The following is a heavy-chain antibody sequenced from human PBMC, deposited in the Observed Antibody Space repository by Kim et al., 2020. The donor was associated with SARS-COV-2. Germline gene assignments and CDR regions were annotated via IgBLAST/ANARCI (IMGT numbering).Heavy chain of an antibody. Sequence: GGSLRLSCAASGFTFSNAWMSWVRQAPGKGLEWVGRIKSKTDGGTTDYAAPVKGRFTISRDDSKNTLYLQMNSLKTEDTAVYYCTTLTVAGNLHDAFDIWGQGTMVTVSS. J-gene: IGHJ3*02. CDR3: TTLTVAGNLHDAFDI. D-gene: IGHD6-19*01. CDR1: GFTFSNAW. V-gene: IGHV3-15*01. CDR2: IKSKTDGGTT.